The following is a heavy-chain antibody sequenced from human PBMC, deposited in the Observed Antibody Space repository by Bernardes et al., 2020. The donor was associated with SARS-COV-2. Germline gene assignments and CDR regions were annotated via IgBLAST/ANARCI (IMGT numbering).Heavy chain of an antibody. CDR1: GFTFSSYA. CDR3: ARDRRLLGSFDY. Sequence: GWSLRLSCAASGFTFSSYAMHWVRQAPGKGLEWVAVISYDGSNKYYADSVKGRFTISRDNSKNTLYLQMNSLRAEDTAVYYCARDRRLLGSFDYWGQGTLVTVSS. V-gene: IGHV3-30*01. CDR2: ISYDGSNK. J-gene: IGHJ4*02. D-gene: IGHD7-27*01.